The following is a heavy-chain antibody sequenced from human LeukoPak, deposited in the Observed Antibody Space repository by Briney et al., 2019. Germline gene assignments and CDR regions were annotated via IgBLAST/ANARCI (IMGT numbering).Heavy chain of an antibody. J-gene: IGHJ5*02. Sequence: GGSLRLSCAASGFTFRSFAMSWVRQAPGKGLEWVSSISDSGDSTYYADSVKGRFTISRDNSKNTLYLQMNSLRAEDTAVYYCAKCGRCRWPPLLGWFDPWGQGTLVTVSS. CDR2: ISDSGDST. CDR1: GFTFRSFA. V-gene: IGHV3-23*01. CDR3: AKCGRCRWPPLLGWFDP. D-gene: IGHD2-21*01.